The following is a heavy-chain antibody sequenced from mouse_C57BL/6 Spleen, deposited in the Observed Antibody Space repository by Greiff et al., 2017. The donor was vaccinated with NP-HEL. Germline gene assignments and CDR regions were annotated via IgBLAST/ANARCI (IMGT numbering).Heavy chain of an antibody. CDR3: TRGGLRENY. V-gene: IGHV1-15*01. Sequence: VKLVESGAELVRPGASVTLSCKASGYTFTDYEMHWVKQTPVHGLELIGAIDPETGGTAYNQKFKGKAILTADKSSSTAYMERRSLTSEDSAVYYCTRGGLRENYWGQGTTLTVSS. D-gene: IGHD2-4*01. J-gene: IGHJ2*01. CDR1: GYTFTDYE. CDR2: IDPETGGT.